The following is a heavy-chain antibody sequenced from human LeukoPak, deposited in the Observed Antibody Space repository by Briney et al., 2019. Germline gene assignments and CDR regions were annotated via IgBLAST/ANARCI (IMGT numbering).Heavy chain of an antibody. CDR1: GFTVSSNY. J-gene: IGHJ4*02. V-gene: IGHV3-53*01. CDR3: SRSIPETYSSGWYHDY. D-gene: IGHD6-19*01. CDR2: IYSGGST. Sequence: GGSLRLSCAASGFTVSSNYMSWVRQAPGKGLEWVSVIYSGGSTYYADSVKGRFTISRDNSKNTLYLQMNSLRAEDTAVYYCSRSIPETYSSGWYHDYWGQGTLVTVSS.